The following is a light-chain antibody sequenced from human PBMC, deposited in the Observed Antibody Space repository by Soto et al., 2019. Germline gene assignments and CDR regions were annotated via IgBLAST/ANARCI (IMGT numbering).Light chain of an antibody. V-gene: IGLV3-21*02. J-gene: IGLJ3*02. CDR3: QVWDSSSDCGV. Sequence: SYALTQLLSASVAPGQTARITSGGNNSERKSVQWYKQNPGQAPVLAVYDDSDRTSGIPERFSGSNSGTTATLTISRVEAGDDADYYCQVWDSSSDCGVFGGGTQLTVL. CDR1: NSERKS. CDR2: DDS.